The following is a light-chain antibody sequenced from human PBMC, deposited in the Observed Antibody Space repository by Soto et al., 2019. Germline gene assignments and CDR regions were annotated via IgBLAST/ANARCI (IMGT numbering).Light chain of an antibody. Sequence: ETVMTQSPATLSVSPGERATLSCRASQSVNSNLAWYQQKPGQAPRILIYGASTRATAIPARFSGSGSGTEFTLTISSLQSEDFAVYYCQQYNDWPRTFGGGTKVEIK. CDR3: QQYNDWPRT. CDR2: GAS. V-gene: IGKV3-15*01. CDR1: QSVNSN. J-gene: IGKJ4*01.